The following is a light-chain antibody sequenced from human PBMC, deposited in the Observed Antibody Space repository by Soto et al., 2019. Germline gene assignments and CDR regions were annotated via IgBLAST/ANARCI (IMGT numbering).Light chain of an antibody. V-gene: IGKV3-11*01. CDR3: QQRSNWPRT. J-gene: IGKJ4*01. Sequence: EIVLTQSPATLSLSPGERATLSCRASQSVSSLLAWYQQKPGQAPRLLIYGASNRATGIPARFSGSGSGTDFTLIISSLEPEDFAVYYCQQRSNWPRTFGGGTKVEIK. CDR1: QSVSSL. CDR2: GAS.